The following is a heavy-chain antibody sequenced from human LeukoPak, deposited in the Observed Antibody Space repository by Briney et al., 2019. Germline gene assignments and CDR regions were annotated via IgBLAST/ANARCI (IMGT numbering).Heavy chain of an antibody. J-gene: IGHJ4*02. Sequence: SETLSLTCTVSSGSITNYYWSWIRQPPGKGLEWIGFIYYSGNTNYNPSLKSRVTISVDTSKNQFSLKLSSMTAADTAVYYCARGALLWFGDRMEYYFDYWGQGTLLTVSS. CDR2: IYYSGNT. V-gene: IGHV4-59*01. CDR1: SGSITNYY. D-gene: IGHD3-10*01. CDR3: ARGALLWFGDRMEYYFDY.